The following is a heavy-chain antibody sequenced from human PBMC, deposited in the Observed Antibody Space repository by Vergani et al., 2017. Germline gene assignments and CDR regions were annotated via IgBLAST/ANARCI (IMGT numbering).Heavy chain of an antibody. D-gene: IGHD6-13*01. CDR1: GGSISSYY. CDR3: AKDVAAAGLDAFDI. Sequence: QVQLQESGPGLVKPSETLSLTCTVSGGSISSYYWSWIRQPPGKGLEWIGYIYYSGSPNYNPSLKSRVTRSVDTSKNQFSLKLSSVTAADTAVYYCAKDVAAAGLDAFDIWGQGTMVTVSS. J-gene: IGHJ3*02. V-gene: IGHV4-59*01. CDR2: IYYSGSP.